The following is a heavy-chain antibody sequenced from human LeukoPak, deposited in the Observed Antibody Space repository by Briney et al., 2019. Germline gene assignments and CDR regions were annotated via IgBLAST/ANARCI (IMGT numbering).Heavy chain of an antibody. CDR2: IYHSGST. V-gene: IGHV4-38-2*02. CDR1: GYSISSGYY. J-gene: IGHJ3*02. CDR3: ARSQAGSSDI. Sequence: SETLSLTCTVSGYSISSGYYWGWIRQPPGTGLEWIGSIYHSGSTYYNPSLKSRVTISVDTSKNQFSLKLSSVTAADTAVYYCARSQAGSSDIWGQGTMVTVSS.